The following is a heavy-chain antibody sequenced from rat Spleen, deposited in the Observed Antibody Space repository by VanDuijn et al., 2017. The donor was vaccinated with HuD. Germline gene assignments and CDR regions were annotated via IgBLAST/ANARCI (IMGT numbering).Heavy chain of an antibody. D-gene: IGHD1-10*01. V-gene: IGHV5-7*01. CDR3: TTGAQPRD. CDR2: ISYDGSSI. CDR1: GFTFSDYY. J-gene: IGHJ2*01. Sequence: EVQLVESDGGLVQPGRSLKLSCAASGFTFSDYYMAWVRQAPTKGLEWVATISYDGSSIYYRDSVKGRFTISRDNTKSTLYLQMNSLRSEDTATYYCTTGAQPRDWGQGVMVTVSS.